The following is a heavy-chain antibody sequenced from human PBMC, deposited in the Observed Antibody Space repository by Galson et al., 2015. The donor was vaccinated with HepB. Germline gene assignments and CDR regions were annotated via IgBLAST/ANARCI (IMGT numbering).Heavy chain of an antibody. CDR2: VRRDGSYK. CDR1: GFTFSSYG. Sequence: SLRLSCAASGFTFSSYGMHWVRQAPDKGLEWVAFVRRDGSYKNYADSVRGRFTISRDNSKNTVGLQMNSLRTEDTAMYYCAKNFGDDSDLWGRGTMVTVTS. V-gene: IGHV3-30*02. J-gene: IGHJ3*01. CDR3: AKNFGDDSDL. D-gene: IGHD3-10*01.